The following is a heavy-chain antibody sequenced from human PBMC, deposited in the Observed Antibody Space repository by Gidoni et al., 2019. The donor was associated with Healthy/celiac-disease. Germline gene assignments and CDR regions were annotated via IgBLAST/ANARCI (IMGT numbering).Heavy chain of an antibody. D-gene: IGHD2-2*01. CDR2: SIPIFGTA. Sequence: QVQLVQSGAEVKKPGSSVKVSCKASGGTFSSYAISWVRQAPGQGLEWMGGSIPIFGTANYAQKFQGRVTITADESTSTAYMELSSLRSEDTAVYYCAREGGPLGYCSSTSCRFDYWGQGTLVTVSS. CDR1: GGTFSSYA. J-gene: IGHJ4*02. CDR3: AREGGPLGYCSSTSCRFDY. V-gene: IGHV1-69*01.